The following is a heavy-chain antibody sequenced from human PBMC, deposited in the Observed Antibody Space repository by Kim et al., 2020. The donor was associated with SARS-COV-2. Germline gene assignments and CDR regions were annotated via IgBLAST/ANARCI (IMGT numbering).Heavy chain of an antibody. D-gene: IGHD3-10*01. CDR2: T. Sequence: TDQNPALKRRVTVSVDTSKNQFSLKLSPVTAADTAAYYCARRDLVRGIDYWGQGTLVTVSS. V-gene: IGHV4-34*01. CDR3: ARRDLVRGIDY. J-gene: IGHJ4*02.